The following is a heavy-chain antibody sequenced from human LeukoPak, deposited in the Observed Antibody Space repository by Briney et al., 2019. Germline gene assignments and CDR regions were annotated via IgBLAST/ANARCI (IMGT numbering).Heavy chain of an antibody. CDR2: IYSGGST. D-gene: IGHD3-16*01. CDR1: GFTFSSNY. CDR3: ARRGGGSWHFDL. V-gene: IGHV3-53*01. Sequence: GGSLRLSCAASGFTFSSNYMSWVRQAPGKGLEWVSVIYSGGSTDHADSVKGRFTISRDNSKNTLSLKITSLRAEDTAVSYCARRGGGSWHFDLWGRGTLVTVSS. J-gene: IGHJ2*01.